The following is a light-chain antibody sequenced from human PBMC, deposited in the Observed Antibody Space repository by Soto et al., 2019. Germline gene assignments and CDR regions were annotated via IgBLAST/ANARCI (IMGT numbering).Light chain of an antibody. V-gene: IGLV2-14*01. CDR3: SSYTRSSTSV. CDR2: EVS. CDR1: SSDVGGYNY. J-gene: IGLJ1*01. Sequence: SVLTQPASVSGSPGQSITISCTGTSSDVGGYNYVSWYQQHPGKAPKLIIYEVSNRPSGVSNRFSGSKSGNTASLIISGLQAEDEADYYCSSYTRSSTSVFGTGTKVTV.